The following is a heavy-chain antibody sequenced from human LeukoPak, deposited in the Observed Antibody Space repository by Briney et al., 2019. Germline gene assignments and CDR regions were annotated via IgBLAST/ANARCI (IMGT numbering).Heavy chain of an antibody. CDR3: ARRGASIAAAGGFDY. V-gene: IGHV1-2*04. CDR1: GYTFTGYY. Sequence: ASVKVSCKASGYTFTGYYMHWVRQAPGQGLEWMGWINPNSGGTNYAQKFQGWVTMTRDTSISTAYMELSRLRSDDTAAYYCARRGASIAAAGGFDYWGQGTLVTVSS. D-gene: IGHD6-13*01. CDR2: INPNSGGT. J-gene: IGHJ4*02.